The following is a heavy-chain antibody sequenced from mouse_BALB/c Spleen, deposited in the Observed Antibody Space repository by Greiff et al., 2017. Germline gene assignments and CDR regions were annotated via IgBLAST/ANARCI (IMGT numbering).Heavy chain of an antibody. CDR3: ARSELYYDAMDY. D-gene: IGHD2-1*01. Sequence: VQLQQSGPELVKPGASVKISCKASGYTFTDYNMHWVKQSHGKSLEWIGYIYPYNGGTGYNQKFKSKATLTVDNSSSTAYMELRSLTSEDSAVYYCARSELYYDAMDYWGQGTSVTVSS. J-gene: IGHJ4*01. V-gene: IGHV1S29*02. CDR1: GYTFTDYN. CDR2: IYPYNGGT.